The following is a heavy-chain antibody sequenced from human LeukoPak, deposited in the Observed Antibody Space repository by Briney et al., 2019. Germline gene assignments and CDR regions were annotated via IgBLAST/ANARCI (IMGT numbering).Heavy chain of an antibody. CDR1: GFTFSSYA. CDR2: ISYDGSNK. D-gene: IGHD4-17*01. J-gene: IGHJ4*02. Sequence: GGSLRLSCAASGFTFSSYAMYWVRQAPGKGLEWVTVISYDGSNKYYADSVKGRFTISRDDSKNTLYLQMNSLRAEDTAVYYCARTGLTYLTTVTTWFAYWGQGTLVAVSS. V-gene: IGHV3-30*04. CDR3: ARTGLTYLTTVTTWFAY.